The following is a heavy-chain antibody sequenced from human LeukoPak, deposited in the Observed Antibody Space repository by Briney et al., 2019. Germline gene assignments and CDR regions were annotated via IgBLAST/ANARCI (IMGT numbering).Heavy chain of an antibody. V-gene: IGHV4-59*01. CDR3: ARGPGIDFDY. CDR1: GVSISSYY. CDR2: IYYSGRT. Sequence: PSETLCLTCTASGVSISSYYWSWIRQPPGKGLEWIGYIYYSGRTNYNPSLKSRVTISVDTSKNQFSLKLSSVTAADTAVYYCARGPGIDFDYWGQGTLVTVSS. J-gene: IGHJ4*02.